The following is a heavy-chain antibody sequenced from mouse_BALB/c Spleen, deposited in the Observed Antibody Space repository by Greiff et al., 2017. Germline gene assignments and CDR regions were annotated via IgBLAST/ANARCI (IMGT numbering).Heavy chain of an antibody. CDR1: GYSITSGYS. V-gene: IGHV3-1*02. CDR3: APDGYKGAMDY. CDR2: IHYSGST. Sequence: EVKLMESGPDLVKPSQSLSLTCTVTGYSITSGYSWHWIRQFPGNQLEWMGYIHYSGSTNYNPSLKSRISITRDTSKNQFFLQLNSVTTEDTATYYCAPDGYKGAMDYWGQGTSVTVSS. D-gene: IGHD2-3*01. J-gene: IGHJ4*01.